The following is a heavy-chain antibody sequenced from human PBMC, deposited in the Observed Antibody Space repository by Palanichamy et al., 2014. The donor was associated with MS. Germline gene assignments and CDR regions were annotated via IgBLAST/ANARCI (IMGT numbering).Heavy chain of an antibody. J-gene: IGHJ4*02. CDR3: VRDDSWAFDY. Sequence: VQVVESGGGLVQPGGSLRLSCAVSGFSFSSYAMNWIRQGPGKGLEWISHINADASSTWYAESVRGRFTISRDNAKKSLFLLLNSLGAEDTAVYYCVRDDSWAFDYWGQGTLVTVSS. V-gene: IGHV3-48*01. CDR1: GFSFSSYA. CDR2: INADASST. D-gene: IGHD2-21*02.